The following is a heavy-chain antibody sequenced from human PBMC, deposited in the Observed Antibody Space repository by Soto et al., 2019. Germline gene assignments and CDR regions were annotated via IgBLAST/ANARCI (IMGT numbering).Heavy chain of an antibody. Sequence: SETLSLTCTVSGGSVSSGSYYWSWIRQPPGKGLEWIGYIYYSGSTNYNPSLKSRVTISVDTSKNQFSLKLSSVTAADTAVYYCARDFVYNWNNNWFDPWGQGTLVTVS. V-gene: IGHV4-61*01. J-gene: IGHJ5*02. CDR1: GGSVSSGSYY. CDR2: IYYSGST. CDR3: ARDFVYNWNNNWFDP. D-gene: IGHD1-20*01.